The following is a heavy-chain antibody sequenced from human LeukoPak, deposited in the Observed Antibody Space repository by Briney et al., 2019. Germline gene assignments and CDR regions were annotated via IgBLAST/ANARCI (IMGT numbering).Heavy chain of an antibody. D-gene: IGHD4-23*01. CDR3: ARDNSVEDTAWWFDP. CDR2: IYYSGST. V-gene: IGHV4-39*07. Sequence: SETLSLTCTVSGGSISSSSYYWGWIRQPPGKGLEWIGSIYYSGSTYYNPSLKSRVTISVDTSKNQFSLRLNSVTPADTAVYYCARDNSVEDTAWWFDPWGQGTLVTVSS. J-gene: IGHJ5*02. CDR1: GGSISSSSYY.